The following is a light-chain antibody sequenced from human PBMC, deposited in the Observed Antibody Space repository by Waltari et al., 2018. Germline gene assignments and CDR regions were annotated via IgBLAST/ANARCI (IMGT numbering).Light chain of an antibody. CDR2: DVF. Sequence: QSALTQPPSASGSSAQSLTISCPGTSSDVGCYSYVAWYQQHPVKAPKLIIFDVFQRPSGVPARFSVSKSGNTASLTVSGLQADDEADYYCSSYAGSNNVLFGGGTKLTVL. V-gene: IGLV2-8*01. CDR1: SSDVGCYSY. CDR3: SSYAGSNNVL. J-gene: IGLJ2*01.